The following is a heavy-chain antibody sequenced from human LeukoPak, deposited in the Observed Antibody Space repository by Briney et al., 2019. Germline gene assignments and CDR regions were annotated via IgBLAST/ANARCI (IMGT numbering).Heavy chain of an antibody. Sequence: PSETLSLTCAVYGGSFSGYYWSWIRQPPGKGLEWIGEINHSGSTNYNPSLKSRVTISVDTSKNQFSLKLSSVTAADTAVYYCARRSTSGSNGGFDPWGQGTLVTVSS. D-gene: IGHD3-10*01. CDR1: GGSFSGYY. CDR3: ARRSTSGSNGGFDP. V-gene: IGHV4-34*01. J-gene: IGHJ5*02. CDR2: INHSGST.